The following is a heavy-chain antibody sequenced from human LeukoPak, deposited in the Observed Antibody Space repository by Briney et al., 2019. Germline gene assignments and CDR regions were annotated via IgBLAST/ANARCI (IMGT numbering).Heavy chain of an antibody. D-gene: IGHD2-15*01. CDR1: GFTFSSYS. CDR3: ARLDVVVVAATGGDY. CDR2: ISSSSSYI. J-gene: IGHJ4*02. Sequence: PGGSLRLSCAASGFTFSSYSMNWVRQAPGKGLEWVSSISSSSSYIYYAASVKGRFTISRDNAKNSLYLQMNSLRAEDTAVYYCARLDVVVVAATGGDYWGQGTLVTVSS. V-gene: IGHV3-21*01.